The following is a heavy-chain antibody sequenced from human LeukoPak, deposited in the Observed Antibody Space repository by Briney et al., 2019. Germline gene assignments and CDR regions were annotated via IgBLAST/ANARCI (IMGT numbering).Heavy chain of an antibody. CDR2: IYYSGST. D-gene: IGHD2-15*01. V-gene: IGHV4-59*01. J-gene: IGHJ4*02. Sequence: PSETLSLTCTVSGGSISSYYWSWIRQPPGKGLEWIGYIYYSGSTNYNPSLKSRVTISVDTSKNQFSLKLSSVTAADTAVYYCARVAGYCSGGSCPDDYWGQGTLVTVSS. CDR3: ARVAGYCSGGSCPDDY. CDR1: GGSISSYY.